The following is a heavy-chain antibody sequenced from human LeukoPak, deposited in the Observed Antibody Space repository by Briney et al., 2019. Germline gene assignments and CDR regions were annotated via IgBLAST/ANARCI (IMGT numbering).Heavy chain of an antibody. CDR2: INPNSGGT. V-gene: IGHV1-2*02. D-gene: IGHD3-10*01. CDR3: AREVSGYMDV. J-gene: IGHJ6*03. CDR1: GYTFTGYY. Sequence: ASVKVSCKASGYTFTGYYMHWVRQAPGQGLEWMGWINPNSGGTNYAQKFQGRVTMTRDTSTSTVYMELSSLRSEDTAVYYCAREVSGYMDVWGKGTTVTISS.